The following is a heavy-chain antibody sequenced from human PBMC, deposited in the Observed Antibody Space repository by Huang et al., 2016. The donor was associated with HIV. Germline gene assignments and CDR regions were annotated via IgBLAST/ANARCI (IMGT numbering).Heavy chain of an antibody. Sequence: QGRLQQWGAGMLKPSETLSLTCAVYGGSFSRYYWTWVRQPPGRGLEWIGEISQSGPTNSNTAVGGAVTISGDTSKNQFCLRLTAVSAADTATYFCARAPAGNDYSLYNYYGLDIWGQGTTVTVSS. D-gene: IGHD2-15*01. J-gene: IGHJ6*02. CDR2: ISQSGPT. CDR3: ARAPAGNDYSLYNYYGLDI. CDR1: GGSFSRYY. V-gene: IGHV4-34*01.